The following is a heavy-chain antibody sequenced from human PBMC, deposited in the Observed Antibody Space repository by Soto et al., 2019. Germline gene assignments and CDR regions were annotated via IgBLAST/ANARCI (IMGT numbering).Heavy chain of an antibody. J-gene: IGHJ6*02. CDR2: FDPEYGET. D-gene: IGHD6-19*01. V-gene: IGHV1-24*01. CDR3: ATFLRFTAGYYYYYALNV. CDR1: GHTVTGLY. Sequence: QVQLVQSGAEVKKSGASVQVSCKASGHTVTGLYMHWVRQAPGQGLEWMGGFDPEYGETIYAQRFQGRVTMTEDTSTDPAYMELSSLRSEDTAVYYCATFLRFTAGYYYYYALNVWGQGTTVTVSS.